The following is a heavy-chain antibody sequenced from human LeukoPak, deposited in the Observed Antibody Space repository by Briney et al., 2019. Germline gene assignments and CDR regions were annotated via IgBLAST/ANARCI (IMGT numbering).Heavy chain of an antibody. Sequence: SETLSLTCTVSGGSISSYYWSWIRQPPGKGLEWIGYIYYSGSTNYNPSLKSRVTISVDTSKNQFSLKLSSVTAADTAVYCCARAGGFFSPFGYWGQGTLVTVSS. CDR1: GGSISSYY. J-gene: IGHJ4*02. V-gene: IGHV4-59*12. CDR2: IYYSGST. CDR3: ARAGGFFSPFGY. D-gene: IGHD3-16*01.